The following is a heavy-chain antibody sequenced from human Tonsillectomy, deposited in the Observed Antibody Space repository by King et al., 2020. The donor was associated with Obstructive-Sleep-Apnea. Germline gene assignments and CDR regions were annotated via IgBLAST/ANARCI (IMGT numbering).Heavy chain of an antibody. V-gene: IGHV4-39*07. Sequence: PLQESGPGLVKPSETLSLTCTVSGGSISSSSYYWGWIRQPPGKGLEWIGSIYYSGSTYYNPSLKSRVTISVDTSKNQFSLKLSSVTAADTAVYYCARERYGDYGRYFDYWGQGTLVTVSS. J-gene: IGHJ4*02. CDR1: GGSISSSSYY. CDR3: ARERYGDYGRYFDY. CDR2: IYYSGST. D-gene: IGHD4-17*01.